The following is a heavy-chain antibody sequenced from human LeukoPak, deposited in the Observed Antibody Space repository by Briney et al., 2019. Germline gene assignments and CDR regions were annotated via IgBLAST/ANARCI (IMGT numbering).Heavy chain of an antibody. Sequence: PSQTLSLTCAVSGGSISSGGYSWSWIRQPPGKGLEWIGYIYHSGSTYYNPSLKSRVTISVDRSKNQFSLKLSSVTAADTAVYYCARGVRDYDILNYWGRGTLVTVSS. D-gene: IGHD3-9*01. CDR3: ARGVRDYDILNY. CDR1: GGSISSGGYS. CDR2: IYHSGST. V-gene: IGHV4-30-2*01. J-gene: IGHJ4*02.